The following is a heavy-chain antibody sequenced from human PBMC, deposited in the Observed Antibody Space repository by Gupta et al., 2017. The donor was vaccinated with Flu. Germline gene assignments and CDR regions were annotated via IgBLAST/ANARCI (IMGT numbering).Heavy chain of an antibody. CDR1: FTFGDYA. V-gene: IGHV3-49*04. CDR3: TRVPTGTGRDAFDI. D-gene: IGHD1-1*01. J-gene: IGHJ3*02. CDR2: IRSKAYGGTT. Sequence: FTFGDYAMSWVRQAPGKGLEWVGFIRSKAYGGTTEYAASVKGRFSISRDDSKSIAYLQVNSLKTEDTAVFYCTRVPTGTGRDAFDIWGQGTRVTVSS.